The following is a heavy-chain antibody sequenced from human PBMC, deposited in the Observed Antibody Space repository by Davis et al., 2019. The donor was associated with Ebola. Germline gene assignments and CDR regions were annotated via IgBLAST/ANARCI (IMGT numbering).Heavy chain of an antibody. CDR2: INPNSGGT. D-gene: IGHD2-21*01. CDR1: GYTFTGYY. V-gene: IGHV1-2*02. CDR3: ARGGNNRRIVVVIALTWYFDL. J-gene: IGHJ2*01. Sequence: ASVKVSCKASGYTFTGYYMHWVRQAPGQGLEWMGWINPNSGGTNYAQKFQGRVTMTRDTSISTAYMELSRLRSDDTAVYYCARGGNNRRIVVVIALTWYFDLWGRGTLVTVSS.